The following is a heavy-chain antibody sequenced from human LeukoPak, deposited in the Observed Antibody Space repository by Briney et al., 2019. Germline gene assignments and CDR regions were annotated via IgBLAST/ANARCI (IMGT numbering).Heavy chain of an antibody. CDR3: ARLGRVVVVPAAKYYYYGMDV. Sequence: PSETLSLTCTVSGDPISTGTYYWGWIRRPPGTGLEWIGSIFYSGRTYYNPSLKSRVTISVDTSKNQFSLKLSSVTAADTAVYYCARLGRVVVVPAAKYYYYGMDVWGQGTTVTVSS. CDR1: GDPISTGTYY. CDR2: IFYSGRT. J-gene: IGHJ6*02. D-gene: IGHD2-2*01. V-gene: IGHV4-39*07.